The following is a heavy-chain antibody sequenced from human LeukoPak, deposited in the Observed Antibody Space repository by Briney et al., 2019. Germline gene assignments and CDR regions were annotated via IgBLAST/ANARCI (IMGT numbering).Heavy chain of an antibody. CDR1: GFTFSSYA. CDR2: ISSSSSYI. Sequence: GGSLRLSCAASGFTFSSYAMHWVRQAPGKGLEWVSSISSSSSYIYYADSVKGRFTISRDNAKNSLYLQMSSLRAEDTAVYYCAKSVFDSSGDPYMDVWGKGTTVTISS. J-gene: IGHJ6*03. D-gene: IGHD3-22*01. CDR3: AKSVFDSSGDPYMDV. V-gene: IGHV3-21*04.